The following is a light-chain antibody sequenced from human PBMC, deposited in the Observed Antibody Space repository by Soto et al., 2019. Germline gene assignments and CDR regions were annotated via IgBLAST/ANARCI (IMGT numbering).Light chain of an antibody. CDR1: QSIRSH. J-gene: IGKJ2*01. Sequence: DIPMTQSPSSLSASIGDRVTITCRASQSIRSHLNWYQQKPGKAPKLISYGASSLQSGVPSRFSGSGSGTDFTLTISSLQPEDFAAYYCQQSYDMPYTFGQGTKLEIK. CDR2: GAS. V-gene: IGKV1-39*01. CDR3: QQSYDMPYT.